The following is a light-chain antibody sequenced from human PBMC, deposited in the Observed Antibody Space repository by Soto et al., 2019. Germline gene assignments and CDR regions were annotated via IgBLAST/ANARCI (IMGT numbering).Light chain of an antibody. V-gene: IGLV1-44*01. CDR3: QSFDSGLSGYV. CDR1: SSNIGSNT. CDR2: GIS. Sequence: QSVLTQPPSASGTPGQRVTISCSGSSSNIGSNTVNWYQQLPGTAPKLLISGISDRPSGVPDRFSGSKSGTSASLAITGLQAEDETDYYCQSFDSGLSGYVFGTGTKLTVL. J-gene: IGLJ1*01.